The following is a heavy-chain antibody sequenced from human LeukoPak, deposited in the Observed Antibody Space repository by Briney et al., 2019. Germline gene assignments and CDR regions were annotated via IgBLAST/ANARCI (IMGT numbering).Heavy chain of an antibody. V-gene: IGHV6-1*01. CDR1: GDSVSSNSAA. D-gene: IGHD4-17*01. Sequence: SQTLSLTCAISGDSVSSNSAAWNWIRQSPSRGLEWLGRTYYRSKWYNDYAVSVKSRITINPDASKNQFSLQLKSVTPEDTAVYYCARVYGDYVLYGMDVWGQGTTVTVSS. J-gene: IGHJ6*02. CDR3: ARVYGDYVLYGMDV. CDR2: TYYRSKWYN.